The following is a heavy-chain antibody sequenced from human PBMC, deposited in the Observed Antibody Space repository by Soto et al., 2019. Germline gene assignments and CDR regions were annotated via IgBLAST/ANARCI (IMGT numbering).Heavy chain of an antibody. CDR2: MNPNSGNT. V-gene: IGHV1-8*01. Sequence: GASVNVSFKASGYTFTSYYINWVRQATGQWLELMGWMNPNSGNTGYAQKFQGRVTMTRNTSISTAYMELSSLGSEDTAVYYCARARYCTNGVCYERGVWFDPWGHGILVTVSS. CDR1: GYTFTSYY. J-gene: IGHJ5*02. CDR3: ARARYCTNGVCYERGVWFDP. D-gene: IGHD2-8*01.